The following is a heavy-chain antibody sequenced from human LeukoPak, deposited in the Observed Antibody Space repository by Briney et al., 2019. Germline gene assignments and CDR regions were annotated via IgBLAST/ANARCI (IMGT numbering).Heavy chain of an antibody. V-gene: IGHV4-59*01. CDR2: IYYSGST. Sequence: SETLSLTCTVSGGSISSYYWSWIRQPPGKGLEWIGYIYYSGSTNYNSSLKSRVTISVDTSKNQFSLKLSSVTAADTAVYYCARVGTYGSGSYLSWLDYWGQGTLVTVPS. CDR1: GGSISSYY. J-gene: IGHJ4*02. D-gene: IGHD3-10*01. CDR3: ARVGTYGSGSYLSWLDY.